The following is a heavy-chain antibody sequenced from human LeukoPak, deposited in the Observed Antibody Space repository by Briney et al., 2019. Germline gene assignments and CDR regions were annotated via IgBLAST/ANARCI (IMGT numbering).Heavy chain of an antibody. CDR1: GFTFSSYW. CDR3: ATLLTYYYDSSGCY. Sequence: GGSLRLSCAASGFTFSSYWMTWVRQAPGKGLEWVANIKQDGSEKYYVDSVKGRFTISRDNAKNSLYLQMNSLRAEDTAVYYCATLLTYYYDSSGCYWGQGTLVTVSS. CDR2: IKQDGSEK. V-gene: IGHV3-7*01. J-gene: IGHJ4*02. D-gene: IGHD3-22*01.